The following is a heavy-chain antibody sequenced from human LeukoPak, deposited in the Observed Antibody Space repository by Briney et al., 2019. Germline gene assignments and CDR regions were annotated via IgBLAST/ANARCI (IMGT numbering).Heavy chain of an antibody. D-gene: IGHD4-17*01. CDR2: INHSGST. CDR1: GGSFSGYY. J-gene: IGHJ3*02. V-gene: IGHV4-34*01. CDR3: ARVDYGVSRGAFDI. Sequence: TLSLTCAVYGGSFSGYYWSWIRQPPGKGLEWIGEINHSGSTNYNPSLKRRVTISVDTSKNQFSLKLSSVTAADTAVYYCARVDYGVSRGAFDIWGQGTMVTVSS.